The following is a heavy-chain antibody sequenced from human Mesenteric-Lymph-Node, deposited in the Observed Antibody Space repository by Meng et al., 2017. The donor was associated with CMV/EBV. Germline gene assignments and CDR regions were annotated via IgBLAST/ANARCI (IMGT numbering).Heavy chain of an antibody. CDR3: ARRGSGWYLSYYYYGMDV. Sequence: GSLRLSCTVSGGSVSSGSYYWSWIRQPPGKGLEWIGYIYYSGSTNYNPSLKSRVTISVDTSKNQFSLKLSSVTAADTAVYYCARRGSGWYLSYYYYGMDVWGQGTTVTVSS. J-gene: IGHJ6*02. V-gene: IGHV4-61*01. D-gene: IGHD6-19*01. CDR2: IYYSGST. CDR1: GGSVSSGSYY.